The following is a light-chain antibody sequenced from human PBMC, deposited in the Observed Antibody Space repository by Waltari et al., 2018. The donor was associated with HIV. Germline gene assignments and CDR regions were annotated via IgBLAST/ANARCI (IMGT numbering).Light chain of an antibody. CDR1: PGDLGGYHF. V-gene: IGLV2-14*03. CDR2: ADT. Sequence: QSALTQPASVSGSPGQSITLSCTAPPGDLGGYHFFSWYQQHPGKAPQLLIFADTSRPPGGSGRFSGSKSDNTASLCISGLQSEDEAHYYCSSYTTRTSVTFGGGTKVTVL. J-gene: IGLJ2*01. CDR3: SSYTTRTSVT.